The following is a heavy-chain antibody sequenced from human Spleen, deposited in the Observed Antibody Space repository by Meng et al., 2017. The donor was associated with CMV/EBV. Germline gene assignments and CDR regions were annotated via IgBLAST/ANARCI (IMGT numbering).Heavy chain of an antibody. D-gene: IGHD5-24*01. CDR2: IYWDDDK. Sequence: QITLKESGPTLVKPTQTLTLTCTFSGFSLSTSGVGVGWIRQPPGKALEWLALIYWDDDKRYSPSLKSRLTITKDTSKNQVVLTMTNMDPVDTATYCCAHTRDGYNYFDYWGQGTLVTVSS. CDR3: AHTRDGYNYFDY. V-gene: IGHV2-5*02. CDR1: GFSLSTSGVG. J-gene: IGHJ4*02.